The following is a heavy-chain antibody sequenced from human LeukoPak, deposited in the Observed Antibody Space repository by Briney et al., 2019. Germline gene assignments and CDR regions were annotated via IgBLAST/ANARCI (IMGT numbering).Heavy chain of an antibody. D-gene: IGHD3-3*01. Sequence: GGSLRLSCSASGFTFNNFWMNWVRQAPGKGLEWVASIKQDGSEKSYVDSVKGRFTISRDNSKNTLYLQMNSLRAEDTAVYYCAKIGRRYDFWTGYYEEEVDYMDVWGKGTTVTVSS. CDR3: AKIGRRYDFWTGYYEEEVDYMDV. J-gene: IGHJ6*03. CDR2: IKQDGSEK. V-gene: IGHV3-7*03. CDR1: GFTFNNFW.